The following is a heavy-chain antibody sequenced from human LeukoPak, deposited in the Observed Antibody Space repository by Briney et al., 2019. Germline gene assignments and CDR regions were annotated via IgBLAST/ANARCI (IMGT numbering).Heavy chain of an antibody. CDR3: ARPGSIAAHPTLDY. Sequence: SETLSLTCAVSGYSISSGYYWGWIRQPPGKGLEWIGSIYHSGSTYYNPSLKSRVTISVDTSKNRFSLKLSSVTAADTAVYYCARPGSIAAHPTLDYWGQGTLVTVSS. CDR2: IYHSGST. V-gene: IGHV4-38-2*01. J-gene: IGHJ4*02. CDR1: GYSISSGYY. D-gene: IGHD6-6*01.